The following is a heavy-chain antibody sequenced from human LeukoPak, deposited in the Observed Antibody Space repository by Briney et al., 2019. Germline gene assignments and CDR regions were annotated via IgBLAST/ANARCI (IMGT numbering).Heavy chain of an antibody. V-gene: IGHV4-38-2*02. J-gene: IGHJ4*02. CDR2: VYHEGST. CDR1: GFPITSGYY. Sequence: SETLSLTCTISGFPITSGYYWDWIRQPPGKGLEWIGSVYHEGSTYYNPSLKSRVTISVDTSKNLFSLKLSSVTAADTAMYYCARQGYYGSGTFAGVFDYWGQGTLVTVSS. CDR3: ARQGYYGSGTFAGVFDY. D-gene: IGHD3-10*01.